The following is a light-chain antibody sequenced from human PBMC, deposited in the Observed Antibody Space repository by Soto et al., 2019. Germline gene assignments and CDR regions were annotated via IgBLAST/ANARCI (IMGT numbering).Light chain of an antibody. CDR2: AVS. CDR1: QSISSY. J-gene: IGKJ3*01. CDR3: QQSYTSLFT. V-gene: IGKV1-39*01. Sequence: DIQMTQSPSSLSASVGDRVTITCRTSQSISSYLNWYQQKPGKAPKLLIYAVSTLLSGVPSRFSGSGSGTAFTLTISSLQPEDSATYYCQQSYTSLFTFGPGTKVDIK.